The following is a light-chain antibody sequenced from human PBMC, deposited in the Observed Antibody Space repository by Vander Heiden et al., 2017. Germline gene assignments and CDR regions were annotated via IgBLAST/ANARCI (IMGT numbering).Light chain of an antibody. CDR1: TIGTKS. CDR2: DDG. J-gene: IGLJ3*02. V-gene: IGLV3-21*02. CDR3: QVWDTTSDHPGV. Sequence: SYVLTQPPSLSVAPGQTAKISCGGKTIGTKSVHWYQQKPGRAPVLVVYDDGDRPSGIPERISGSNSGNTATLTISRVEAGDEADYDCQVWDTTSDHPGVFGGGTKLTV.